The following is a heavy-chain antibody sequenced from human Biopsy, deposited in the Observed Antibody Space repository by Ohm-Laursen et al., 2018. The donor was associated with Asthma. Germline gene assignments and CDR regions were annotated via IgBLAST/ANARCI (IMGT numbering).Heavy chain of an antibody. Sequence: ASVKVSCKASGHTFINYAIHWVRQAPGQRLEWMGWINAGNGNTKYSQKFQGRVTISRDTSASTAYMDLSSLRSEDTAVYYCARTYYDFLTGQVNDAFDMWGQGTMVTVSS. J-gene: IGHJ3*02. CDR2: INAGNGNT. CDR3: ARTYYDFLTGQVNDAFDM. CDR1: GHTFINYA. D-gene: IGHD3-9*01. V-gene: IGHV1-3*01.